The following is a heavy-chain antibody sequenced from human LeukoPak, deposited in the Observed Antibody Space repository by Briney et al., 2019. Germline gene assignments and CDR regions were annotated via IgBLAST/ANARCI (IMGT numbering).Heavy chain of an antibody. CDR1: GGSFSGYY. D-gene: IGHD4-17*01. Sequence: PSETLSLTCAVYGGSFSGYYWSWIRQPPGKGLEWIGEINHSGGTNYNPSLKSRVTISVDTSKNQFSLKLSSVTAADTAVYYCARGDYGRRNFDYWGQGTLVTVSS. V-gene: IGHV4-34*01. CDR2: INHSGGT. CDR3: ARGDYGRRNFDY. J-gene: IGHJ4*02.